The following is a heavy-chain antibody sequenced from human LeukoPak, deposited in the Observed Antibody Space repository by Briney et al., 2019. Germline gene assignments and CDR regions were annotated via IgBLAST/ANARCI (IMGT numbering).Heavy chain of an antibody. CDR3: AIDRRDGKDFDY. V-gene: IGHV3-21*01. Sequence: GGSLRLSCAASGFTFSSYSMNWVRQAPGKGLEWVSSISSSSSYIYYADSVKGRFTISRDNAKNSLYLQMNSLRAEDTAVYYCAIDRRDGKDFDYWGQGTLVTVSS. CDR2: ISSSSSYI. J-gene: IGHJ4*02. CDR1: GFTFSSYS.